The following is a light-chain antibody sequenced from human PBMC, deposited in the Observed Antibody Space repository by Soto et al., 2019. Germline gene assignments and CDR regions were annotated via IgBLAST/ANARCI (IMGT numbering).Light chain of an antibody. Sequence: EIVLTQSPATLSLSPGERATLSCRASQSVRSYLAWYQQKPGQAPRLLIYDASNRATGIPARFSGSGSGTDFTLTISSLEPEDFALYYCQQRSDWLLTFGGGTKVEIK. V-gene: IGKV3-11*01. J-gene: IGKJ4*01. CDR1: QSVRSY. CDR2: DAS. CDR3: QQRSDWLLT.